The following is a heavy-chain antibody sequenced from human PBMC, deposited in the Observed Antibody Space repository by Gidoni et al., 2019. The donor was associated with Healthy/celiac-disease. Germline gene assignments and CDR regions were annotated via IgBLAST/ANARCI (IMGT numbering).Heavy chain of an antibody. CDR3: ARHRDYGDYRTNDDYWYFDL. J-gene: IGHJ2*01. CDR2: IYYSGST. CDR1: GGSISSYY. V-gene: IGHV4-59*08. Sequence: QVQLQESGPGLVKPSETLSLTCTVSGGSISSYYWSWSRQPPGKGLEWIGYIYYSGSTNYNPALKSRVTISVDTSKNQFSLKLSSVTAADTAVYYCARHRDYGDYRTNDDYWYFDLWGRGTLVTVSS. D-gene: IGHD4-17*01.